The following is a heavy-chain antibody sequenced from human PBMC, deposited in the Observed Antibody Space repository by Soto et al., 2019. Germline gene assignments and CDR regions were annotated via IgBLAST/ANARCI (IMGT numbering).Heavy chain of an antibody. CDR2: IWYDGSNK. J-gene: IGHJ2*01. D-gene: IGHD6-19*01. CDR1: GFTFSSYG. Sequence: QVQLVESGGGVVQPGRSLRLSCAASGFTFSSYGMHWVRQAPGKGLEWVAVIWYDGSNKYYADSVKGRFTISRDNSKNTLYLQMNSLRAEDTAVYYCARPSGWYHVASSYFALWGRGTLVTVSS. V-gene: IGHV3-33*01. CDR3: ARPSGWYHVASSYFAL.